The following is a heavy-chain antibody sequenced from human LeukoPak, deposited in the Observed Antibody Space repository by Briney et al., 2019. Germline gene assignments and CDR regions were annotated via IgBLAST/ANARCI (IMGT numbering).Heavy chain of an antibody. CDR1: GYTFTSYA. D-gene: IGHD6-6*01. CDR3: ARPATPLEYSSSWFDY. V-gene: IGHV1-3*03. CDR2: INAGNGNT. Sequence: ASVKVSCKASGYTFTSYAMHWVRQAPGQRLEWMGWINAGNGNTKYSQEFQGRVTITRDTSASTAYMELSSLRSEDMAVYYCARPATPLEYSSSWFDYWDQGTLVTVSS. J-gene: IGHJ4*02.